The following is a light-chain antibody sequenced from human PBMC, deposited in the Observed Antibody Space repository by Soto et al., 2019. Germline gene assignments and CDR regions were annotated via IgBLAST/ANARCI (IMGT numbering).Light chain of an antibody. V-gene: IGKV3-20*01. J-gene: IGKJ1*01. CDR3: QQYGSSRWT. CDR1: QSVSSN. CDR2: GAS. Sequence: IVLTQSPATLSVSPGERATLSCRASQSVSSNLAWYQQKPGQAPRLLISGASTRATGVPDRFSGSGSGTDFNLTISRLEPEDFAVYYCQQYGSSRWTFGQGTKVDIK.